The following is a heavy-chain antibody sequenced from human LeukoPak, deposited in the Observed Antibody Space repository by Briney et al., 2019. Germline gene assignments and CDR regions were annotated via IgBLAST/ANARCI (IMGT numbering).Heavy chain of an antibody. V-gene: IGHV4-61*02. J-gene: IGHJ6*03. D-gene: IGHD3-22*01. CDR1: GYSISSGYY. Sequence: SEALSLTCTVSGYSISSGYYWSWIRQPAGKGLEWIGRIYTSGSTNYNPSLKSRVTISVDTSKNQFSLKLSSVTAADTAVYYCARGEDYYDSSGYYYDYYYYMDVWGKGTTVTVSS. CDR2: IYTSGST. CDR3: ARGEDYYDSSGYYYDYYYYMDV.